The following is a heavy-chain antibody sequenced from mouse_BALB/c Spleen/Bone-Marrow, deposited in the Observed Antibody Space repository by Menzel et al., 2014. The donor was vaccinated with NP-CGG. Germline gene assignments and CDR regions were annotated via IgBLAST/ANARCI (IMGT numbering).Heavy chain of an antibody. D-gene: IGHD2-4*01. V-gene: IGHV1-7*01. J-gene: IGHJ4*01. CDR1: GYTFISYW. CDR3: ARNYDYDGGYYAMDY. CDR2: INPTTGYT. Sequence: VQLQQSGAELAKPGASVKMSCKSSGYTFISYWMHWVKQRPGQGLEWIGYINPTTGYTEYNQKFRDKATLTADKSSSTAYMQLSSLTSEDSAVYYCARNYDYDGGYYAMDYWGQGTSVTVSS.